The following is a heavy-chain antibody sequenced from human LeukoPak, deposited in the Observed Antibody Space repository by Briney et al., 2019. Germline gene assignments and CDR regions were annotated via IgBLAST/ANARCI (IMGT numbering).Heavy chain of an antibody. Sequence: PSETLSLTCAVYGGSFSGYYWSWIRQPPGKGLEWIGYIYYSGSTNYNPSLKSRVTISVDTSKSQFSLKLSSVTAADTAVYYCARDTSVTTVSYWFDPWGQGTLVTVSS. CDR2: IYYSGST. CDR3: ARDTSVTTVSYWFDP. CDR1: GGSFSGYY. J-gene: IGHJ5*02. D-gene: IGHD4-11*01. V-gene: IGHV4-59*01.